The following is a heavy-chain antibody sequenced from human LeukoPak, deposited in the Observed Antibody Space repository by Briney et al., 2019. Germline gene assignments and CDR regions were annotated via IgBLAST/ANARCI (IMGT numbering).Heavy chain of an antibody. CDR3: AKANTVVTPGFDY. CDR2: ISGSGGST. J-gene: IGHJ4*02. CDR1: GFTFSSYA. V-gene: IGHV3-23*01. Sequence: GGSLRLSCAASGFTFSSYAMSWVRQAPGKGLEWVSAISGSGGSTYYADSAKGRFTISRDSSKNTLYLQMNSLRAEDTAVYYCAKANTVVTPGFDYWGQGTLVTVSS. D-gene: IGHD4-23*01.